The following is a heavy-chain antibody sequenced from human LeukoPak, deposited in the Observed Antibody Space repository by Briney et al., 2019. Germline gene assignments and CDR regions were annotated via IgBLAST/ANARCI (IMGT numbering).Heavy chain of an antibody. CDR2: ISYDGSNK. Sequence: QLGGSLRLSCAASGFTFSSYGMHWVRQAPGKGLEWVAVISYDGSNKYYADSVKGRFTISRDDSKNTLYLQMNSLRAEDTAVYYCAKDRWGGSGSPDYWGQGTLVTVSS. CDR3: AKDRWGGSGSPDY. CDR1: GFTFSSYG. D-gene: IGHD3-10*01. J-gene: IGHJ4*02. V-gene: IGHV3-30*18.